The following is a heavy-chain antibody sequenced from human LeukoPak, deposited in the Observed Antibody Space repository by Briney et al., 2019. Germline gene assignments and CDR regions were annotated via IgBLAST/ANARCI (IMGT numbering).Heavy chain of an antibody. CDR1: EFSFSNYW. D-gene: IGHD3-3*01. CDR2: IKQDGSEK. Sequence: GGSLRLSCEASEFSFSNYWLSWVRQAPGTGLEWVANIKQDGSEKNYADSVKGRFTISRDNAKNSVYLQMNSLRGDDTAVYYCARVWWSGYNFMDVWGKGTTVTVSS. CDR3: ARVWWSGYNFMDV. V-gene: IGHV3-7*01. J-gene: IGHJ6*03.